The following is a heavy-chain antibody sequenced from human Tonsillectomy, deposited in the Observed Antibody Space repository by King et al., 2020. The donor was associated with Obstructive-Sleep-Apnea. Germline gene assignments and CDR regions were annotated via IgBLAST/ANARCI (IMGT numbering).Heavy chain of an antibody. V-gene: IGHV3-23*04. Sequence: VQLVESGGGLVQPGGSLRVSCAASGFTFSSYAMNWVRQAPGKGLEWVSGISSSGASTYYADSVKGRFTIFRDNSKDTLYLQMNTLGAEDTAVYYCANRGSGPQYWGQGTLVTVSS. D-gene: IGHD6-19*01. CDR2: ISSSGAST. J-gene: IGHJ4*02. CDR3: ANRGSGPQY. CDR1: GFTFSSYA.